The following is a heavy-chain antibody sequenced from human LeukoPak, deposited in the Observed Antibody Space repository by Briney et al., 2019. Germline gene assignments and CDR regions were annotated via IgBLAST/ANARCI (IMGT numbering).Heavy chain of an antibody. CDR2: IYHSGNT. J-gene: IGHJ4*02. V-gene: IGHV4-38-2*02. CDR3: ARDLWFGESRGGY. CDR1: GFSISGGYY. D-gene: IGHD3-10*01. Sequence: PSETLSLTCGVSGFSISGGYYWGWIRQPPGKGLEWIGSIYHSGNTFYNPSLKSRVTISVDTSKNQFPLKLKFVTAADTAMYYCARDLWFGESRGGYWGQGTLVTVSS.